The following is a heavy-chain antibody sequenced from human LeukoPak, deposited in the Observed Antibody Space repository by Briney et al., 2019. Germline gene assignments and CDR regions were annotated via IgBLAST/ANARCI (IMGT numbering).Heavy chain of an antibody. Sequence: GGSLGLSCAASGFTFTDSWMSWVRQAPGKGLEWVANIKPDGTEKYYVDSVKGRFTISRDNAKNSLYLQMNSLRAEDTAVYYCARVRYGNYFDYWGQGILVTVSS. V-gene: IGHV3-7*04. CDR2: IKPDGTEK. CDR1: GFTFTDSW. CDR3: ARVRYGNYFDY. J-gene: IGHJ4*02. D-gene: IGHD3-16*02.